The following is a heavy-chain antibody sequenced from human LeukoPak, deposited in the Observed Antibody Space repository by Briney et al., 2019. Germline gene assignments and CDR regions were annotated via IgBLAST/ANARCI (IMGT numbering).Heavy chain of an antibody. Sequence: GGSLRLSCAASGFTFSHYWMHWVRQSPGEGLVWVSEINGDGSSIGYADSVRGRFTVSRDNAKNTLYLHMNSLRAEDTAIYFCARDQVGATPIDYWGQGTVVTVSS. CDR1: GFTFSHYW. CDR3: ARDQVGATPIDY. V-gene: IGHV3-74*01. CDR2: INGDGSSI. D-gene: IGHD1-26*01. J-gene: IGHJ4*02.